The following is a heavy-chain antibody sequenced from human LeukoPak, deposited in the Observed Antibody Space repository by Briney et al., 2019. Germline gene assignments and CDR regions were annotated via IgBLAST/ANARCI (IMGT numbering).Heavy chain of an antibody. J-gene: IGHJ5*02. CDR3: AREQQLVLGENWFDP. CDR1: GFTFSNYV. CDR2: ISDSGNSI. V-gene: IGHV3-23*01. Sequence: GGSLRLSCAASGFTFSNYVMSWVRQAPGKGLEWVSAISDSGNSIYYADSVKGRFTISRDSSKNTLYLHMSSLTAEDTAVYYCAREQQLVLGENWFDPWGQGTLVTVSS. D-gene: IGHD6-6*01.